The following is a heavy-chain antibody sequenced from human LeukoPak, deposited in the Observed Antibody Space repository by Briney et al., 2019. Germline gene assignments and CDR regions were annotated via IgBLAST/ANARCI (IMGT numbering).Heavy chain of an antibody. CDR1: GGSISSSHW. Sequence: SETLSLTCAVSGGSISSSHWWSWVRQPPGKGLEWIGEIYHSGSTNYNPSLESRVTISVDMSKNEFSLKLNSVTAADTAVYYCASLRGYSGSGSPRYWGQGTLVTVSS. CDR3: ASLRGYSGSGSPRY. J-gene: IGHJ4*02. CDR2: IYHSGST. V-gene: IGHV4-4*02. D-gene: IGHD3-10*01.